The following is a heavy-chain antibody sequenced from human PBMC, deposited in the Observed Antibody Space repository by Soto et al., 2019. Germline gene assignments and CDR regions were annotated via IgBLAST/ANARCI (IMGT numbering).Heavy chain of an antibody. J-gene: IGHJ4*02. D-gene: IGHD1-1*01. CDR3: ARGRSGGTFTY. CDR1: GGSISSGCYS. CDR2: IYYSGST. Sequence: SETLSLTCAVSGGSISSGCYSWSWIRQPPGKGLEWIGYIYYSGSTYYNPSLKSRVTISVDTSKNQFSLNLSSVTAADTAVYFCARGRSGGTFTYWGQGTLVTVSS. V-gene: IGHV4-30-4*07.